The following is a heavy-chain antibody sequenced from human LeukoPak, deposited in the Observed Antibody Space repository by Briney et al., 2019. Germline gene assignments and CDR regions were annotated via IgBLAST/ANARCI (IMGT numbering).Heavy chain of an antibody. CDR2: ISSGSSYR. CDR1: GFTFSSHI. V-gene: IGHV3-21*01. Sequence: PGGSLRLSCAASGFTFSSHIMNWVRQAPGMGLEWVSSISSGSSYRYYADSVKGRFTISRDNAKNSLYLQMNSLRAGDTGVYYCARGPAFRYGDYGPGGVDIWGQGTMVTVSS. D-gene: IGHD4-17*01. J-gene: IGHJ3*02. CDR3: ARGPAFRYGDYGPGGVDI.